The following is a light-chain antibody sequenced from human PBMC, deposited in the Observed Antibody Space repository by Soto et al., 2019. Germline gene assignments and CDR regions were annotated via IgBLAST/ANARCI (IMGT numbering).Light chain of an antibody. CDR1: SSDVGGYNF. Sequence: QSALTQPASVSGSPGQSITISCTGTSSDVGGYNFVSWYQQHPGKAPKLMIYDVTNRPSGVSNRFSGSKSGNTASLTISGLQAEDEADYYCSSYTSSSTGVFGGGTQLT. J-gene: IGLJ2*01. V-gene: IGLV2-14*03. CDR3: SSYTSSSTGV. CDR2: DVT.